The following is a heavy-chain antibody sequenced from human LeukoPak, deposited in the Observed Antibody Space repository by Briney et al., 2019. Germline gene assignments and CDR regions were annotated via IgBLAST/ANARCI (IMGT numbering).Heavy chain of an antibody. V-gene: IGHV4-31*03. CDR1: GGSISSSSYY. Sequence: SETLSLTCTVPGGSISSSSYYWGWIRQPPGKGLEWIGYIYYSGSTYYNPSLNSRATISVDTSKNQFSLWLSSVPSAGLAVYFCTRESRRDGYNCVLYWGHGALVTVSS. D-gene: IGHD5-24*01. J-gene: IGHJ4*03. CDR2: IYYSGST. CDR3: TRESRRDGYNCVLY.